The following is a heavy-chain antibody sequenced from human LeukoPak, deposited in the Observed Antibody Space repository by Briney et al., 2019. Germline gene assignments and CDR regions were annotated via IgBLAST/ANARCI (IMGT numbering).Heavy chain of an antibody. CDR3: ARLFYYDSSGYYPFGGFDY. V-gene: IGHV4-59*08. D-gene: IGHD3-22*01. J-gene: IGHJ4*02. Sequence: SETLSLTCTVSGGSISSYYWSWIRQPPGKGLEWIGYIYYSGSTNYNPSLKSRVTISVDTSKNQFSLKLSSVTAADTAVYYCARLFYYDSSGYYPFGGFDYWGQGTLVTVSS. CDR2: IYYSGST. CDR1: GGSISSYY.